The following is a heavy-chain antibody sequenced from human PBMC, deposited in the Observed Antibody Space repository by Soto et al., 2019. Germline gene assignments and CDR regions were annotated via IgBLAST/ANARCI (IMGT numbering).Heavy chain of an antibody. CDR2: MNPNSGNT. J-gene: IGHJ4*02. D-gene: IGHD3-3*01. CDR3: ARGITMFGVVPG. V-gene: IGHV1-8*01. CDR1: GYTFTSYD. Sequence: QVQLVQSGAEVKKPGASVKVSCKASGYTFTSYDINWVRQATGQGLEWMGWMNPNSGNTGYAQKFQGRVTMTRNTSIGTAYMELSSLRSEATAVYYCARGITMFGVVPGWGQGTLVTVSS.